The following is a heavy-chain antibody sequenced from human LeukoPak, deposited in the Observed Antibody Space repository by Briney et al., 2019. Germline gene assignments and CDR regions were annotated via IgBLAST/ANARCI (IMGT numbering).Heavy chain of an antibody. CDR2: INSNTGNP. CDR3: ARGTSGLVTTNDY. D-gene: IGHD3/OR15-3a*01. V-gene: IGHV7-4-1*02. J-gene: IGHJ4*02. Sequence: ASVKVSCKASGYTFTSYAMNWVRQAPGQGLEWMGWINSNTGNPTYARGFTGRFVFSLDTSVSTAYLQISSLKAEDTAVYYCARGTSGLVTTNDYWGQGTLVTVSS. CDR1: GYTFTSYA.